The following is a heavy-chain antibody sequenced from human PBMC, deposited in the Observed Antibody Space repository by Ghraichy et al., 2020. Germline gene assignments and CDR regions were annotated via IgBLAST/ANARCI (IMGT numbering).Heavy chain of an antibody. CDR3: ARDEQYCSSTSCYNWFDP. D-gene: IGHD2-2*01. J-gene: IGHJ5*02. V-gene: IGHV4-59*01. CDR1: GGSISSYY. Sequence: SETLSLTCTVSGGSISSYYWSWIRQPPGKGLEWIGYIYYSGSTNYNPSLKSRVTISVDTSKNQFSLKLSSVTAADTAVYYCARDEQYCSSTSCYNWFDPWGQGTLVTVSS. CDR2: IYYSGST.